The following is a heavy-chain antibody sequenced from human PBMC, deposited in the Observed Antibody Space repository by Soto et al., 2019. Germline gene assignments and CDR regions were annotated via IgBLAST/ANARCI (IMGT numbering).Heavy chain of an antibody. CDR3: ARGGVSTRTFDY. Sequence: PGESLKISCKGSGYNFAGYWIAWVRQMPGKGLELMGIIYPSDSDTRYRPSFQGQVTISADKSISSAYLEWSSLRASDTAMYYCARGGVSTRTFDYWGQGTPVTVSS. J-gene: IGHJ4*02. CDR1: GYNFAGYW. D-gene: IGHD1-1*01. V-gene: IGHV5-51*01. CDR2: IYPSDSDT.